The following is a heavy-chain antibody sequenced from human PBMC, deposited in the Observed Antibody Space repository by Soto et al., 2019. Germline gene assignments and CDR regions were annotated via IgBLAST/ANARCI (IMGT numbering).Heavy chain of an antibody. CDR1: GFTFSSYA. J-gene: IGHJ4*02. V-gene: IGHV3-30-3*01. Sequence: GGSLRLSCAASGFTFSSYAMHWVRQAPGKGLEWVAVISYDGSNKYYADSVKGRFTISRDNSKNTLYLQMNSLRAEDTAVYYCARVGLMVYAIGPFDYWGQGTLVTV. CDR2: ISYDGSNK. D-gene: IGHD2-8*01. CDR3: ARVGLMVYAIGPFDY.